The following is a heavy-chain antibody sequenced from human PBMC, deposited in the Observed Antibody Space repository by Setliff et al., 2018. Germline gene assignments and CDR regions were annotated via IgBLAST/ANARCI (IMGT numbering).Heavy chain of an antibody. CDR3: ARDRTAYTYGLDV. Sequence: PSETLSLTCDVSGYSISSGYCWGWIRQPPGKGLEWIGSICHSGNTNFNPSLKSRVNMSVDTSNNQFVLNLKAVTAADTAVYYCARDRTAYTYGLDVWGQGTTVTVSS. J-gene: IGHJ6*02. D-gene: IGHD3-16*01. CDR2: ICHSGNT. CDR1: GYSISSGYC. V-gene: IGHV4-38-2*02.